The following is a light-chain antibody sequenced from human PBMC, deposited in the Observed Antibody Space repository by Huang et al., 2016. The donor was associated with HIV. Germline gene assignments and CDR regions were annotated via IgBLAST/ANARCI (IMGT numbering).Light chain of an antibody. CDR1: HSVSSN. J-gene: IGKJ5*01. CDR2: GAS. V-gene: IGKV3-15*01. Sequence: ERVMTQSPATLSVAPGERVTLSCRASHSVSSNLAWYQQKPGQAPRLLIHGASTRATGIPARFSGRWSGTEFTLAISSLQSEDSGVYFCQQYDNWPLTFGQGTRLEIK. CDR3: QQYDNWPLT.